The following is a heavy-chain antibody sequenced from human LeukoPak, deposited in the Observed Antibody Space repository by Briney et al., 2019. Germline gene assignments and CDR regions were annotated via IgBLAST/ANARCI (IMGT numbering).Heavy chain of an antibody. D-gene: IGHD6-19*01. J-gene: IGHJ4*02. CDR1: GFTFSSYG. V-gene: IGHV3-33*01. CDR2: IWYDGSNK. CDR3: ASSAVYSGGRFDY. Sequence: PGGSLRLSCAASGFTFSSYGMHWVRQAPGKGLEWVAVIWYDGSNKYYADSVKGRFTISRDNSKNTLYLQMNSLRAEDTAVYYCASSAVYSGGRFDYWGQGTLVTVSS.